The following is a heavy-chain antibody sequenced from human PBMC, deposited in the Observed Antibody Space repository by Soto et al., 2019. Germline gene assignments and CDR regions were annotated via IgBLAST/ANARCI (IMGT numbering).Heavy chain of an antibody. CDR2: IIPIFGTA. V-gene: IGHV1-69*06. CDR3: ARSGTSSSSDGRFDY. J-gene: IGHJ4*02. CDR1: GGTFSSYA. D-gene: IGHD6-6*01. Sequence: QVQLVQSGAEVKKPGSSVKVSCKASGGTFSSYAISWVRQAPGQGLEWMGGIIPIFGTANYAQKFQGRGTITADKSTSKAYMERTSLRSEDTAVYYCARSGTSSSSDGRFDYWGQGTLVTVSS.